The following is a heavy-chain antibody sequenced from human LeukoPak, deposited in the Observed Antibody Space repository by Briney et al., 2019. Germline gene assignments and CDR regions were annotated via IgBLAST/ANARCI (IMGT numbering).Heavy chain of an antibody. J-gene: IGHJ4*02. CDR3: ARREVVEATWRGFDY. CDR2: ISGSGGST. CDR1: GFTFSSYA. V-gene: IGHV3-23*01. Sequence: GGSLRLSCAASGFTFSSYAMSWVRQAPGKGLEWVSAISGSGGSTYYADSVKGRFTISRDNSKNTLYLQMNSLRAEDTAVYYCARREVVEATWRGFDYWGQGTLVTVSS. D-gene: IGHD1-26*01.